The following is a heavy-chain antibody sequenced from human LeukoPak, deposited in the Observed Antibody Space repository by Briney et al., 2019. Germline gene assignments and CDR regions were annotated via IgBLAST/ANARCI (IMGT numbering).Heavy chain of an antibody. J-gene: IGHJ4*02. V-gene: IGHV1-46*03. CDR2: INPSGGST. CDR1: GYTFTSYY. Sequence: ASVKVSCKASGYTFTSYYMHRVRQAPGQGLEWMGIINPSGGSTSYAQKFQGRVTMTRDTSTSTVYMELSSLRSEDTAVYYCARDRRGMLAFDYWGQGTLVTVSS. CDR3: ARDRRGMLAFDY. D-gene: IGHD2-8*01.